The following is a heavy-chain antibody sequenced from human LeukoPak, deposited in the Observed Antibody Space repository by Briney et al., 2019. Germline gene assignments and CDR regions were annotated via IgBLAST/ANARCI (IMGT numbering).Heavy chain of an antibody. CDR1: GYSISSGYY. V-gene: IGHV4-61*01. CDR3: ARAGGSGTYRFGSFDI. J-gene: IGHJ3*02. D-gene: IGHD3-10*01. Sequence: PSETLSLTCTVSGYSISSGYYWSWIRQPPGKGLELIGYIYYSGSTNYNPSLKSRVTISVDTSKNQFSLRLSSGTAADTAVYYCARAGGSGTYRFGSFDIWGQGTMVTVSS. CDR2: IYYSGST.